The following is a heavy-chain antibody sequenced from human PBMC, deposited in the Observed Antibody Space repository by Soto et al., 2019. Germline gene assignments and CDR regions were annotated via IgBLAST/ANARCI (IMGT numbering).Heavy chain of an antibody. D-gene: IGHD1-20*01. Sequence: ASVKVSCKASGYTFTSYDINWVRQATGQGLEWMGWMNPNSCNTGYAQKFQGRVTMTRNTSISTAYMELSSLRSEDTGVYYCARGGGLRITGTLDYWGQGTLVTVSS. J-gene: IGHJ4*02. CDR2: MNPNSCNT. CDR1: GYTFTSYD. V-gene: IGHV1-8*01. CDR3: ARGGGLRITGTLDY.